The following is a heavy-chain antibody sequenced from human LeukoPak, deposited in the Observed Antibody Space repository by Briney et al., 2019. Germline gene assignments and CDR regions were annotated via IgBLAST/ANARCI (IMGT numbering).Heavy chain of an antibody. J-gene: IGHJ6*02. CDR3: ARDIVVATGYGMDV. Sequence: PGGSLRLSCAASGFTFSSYSMNWVRQAPGKGLEWVSSITSSSSSYIYYADSVKGRFTISRDKAKNSLYLKMNSLRAEDTAVYYCARDIVVATGYGMDVWGQGTTVTVSS. CDR1: GFTFSSYS. D-gene: IGHD5-12*01. CDR2: ITSSSSSYI. V-gene: IGHV3-21*01.